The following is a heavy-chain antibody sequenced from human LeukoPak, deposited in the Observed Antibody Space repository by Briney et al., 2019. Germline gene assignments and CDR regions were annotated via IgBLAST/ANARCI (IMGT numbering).Heavy chain of an antibody. D-gene: IGHD2-15*01. Sequence: ASVKVSCKAAGYTFTAYYMHWVRQAPGQGLEWMGWIDSKNGDTKYAQKFQSRLTITRDTSIGIAYMELRSLTSDDTAVYCASEAYCSGGRCSVQRVASWGQGTPVTVSS. CDR3: ASEAYCSGGRCSVQRVAS. CDR2: IDSKNGDT. V-gene: IGHV1-2*02. J-gene: IGHJ5*02. CDR1: GYTFTAYY.